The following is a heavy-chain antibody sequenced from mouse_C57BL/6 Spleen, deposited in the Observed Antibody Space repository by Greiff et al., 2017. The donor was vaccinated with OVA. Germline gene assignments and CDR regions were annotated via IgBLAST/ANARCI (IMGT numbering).Heavy chain of an antibody. CDR2: IRLKSDNYAT. CDR1: GFTFSNYW. Sequence: EVKVEESGGGLVQPGGSMKLSCVASGFTFSNYWMNWVRQSPEKGLEWVAQIRLKSDNYATHYAESVKGRFTISRDDSKSSVYLQMNNLSAEDTGIYYCTDYGYEGYAMDYWGQGTSVTVSS. J-gene: IGHJ4*01. V-gene: IGHV6-3*01. D-gene: IGHD2-2*01. CDR3: TDYGYEGYAMDY.